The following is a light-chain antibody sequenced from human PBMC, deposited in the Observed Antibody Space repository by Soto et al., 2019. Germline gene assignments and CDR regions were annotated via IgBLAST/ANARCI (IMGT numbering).Light chain of an antibody. CDR3: QQSYTTPRT. CDR2: AAS. V-gene: IGKV1-39*01. CDR1: QSISSY. J-gene: IGKJ1*01. Sequence: DIEMTQSPSSLSASVGDRVTITCRASQSISSYLNWYQQKPGNAPNLLIYAASTLQSGVPSRFSAYGSETDLTLTICNLQAEDFATYYCQQSYTTPRTFGQGTKVEVK.